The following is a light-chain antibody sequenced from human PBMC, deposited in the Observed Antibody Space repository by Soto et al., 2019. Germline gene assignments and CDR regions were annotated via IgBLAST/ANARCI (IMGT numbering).Light chain of an antibody. Sequence: QSVLTQPASVSGSPGQSITISCTGTSSDVGRYDLVSWYQQHPGKAPKLMIYEGLKRPSGVSSRFSGSKSGNTASLTISGLQTDDEVDYSCCSYAGNSTYVFGTGTKVTVL. CDR1: SSDVGRYDL. CDR2: EGL. V-gene: IGLV2-23*01. CDR3: CSYAGNSTYV. J-gene: IGLJ1*01.